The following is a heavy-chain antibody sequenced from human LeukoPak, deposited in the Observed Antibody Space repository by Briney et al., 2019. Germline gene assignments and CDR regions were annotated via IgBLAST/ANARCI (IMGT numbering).Heavy chain of an antibody. D-gene: IGHD2-15*01. J-gene: IGHJ4*02. CDR2: FSSDGSSK. Sequence: SGGSLRLSCAASGFTFSSYAMHWVRQAPGKGLEWVAIFSSDGSSKFYADSVKGRFTISRDNSKNTLYLQMNSLRADDTAVFYCAREGQCSGGTCYSGLDYLGQGTLVTVSS. V-gene: IGHV3-30*04. CDR1: GFTFSSYA. CDR3: AREGQCSGGTCYSGLDY.